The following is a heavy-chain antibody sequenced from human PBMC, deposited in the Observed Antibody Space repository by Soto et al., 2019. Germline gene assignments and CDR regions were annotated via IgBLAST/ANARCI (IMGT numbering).Heavy chain of an antibody. J-gene: IGHJ3*02. CDR2: ISGSGGVT. CDR1: GFDFSDYA. D-gene: IGHD2-8*01. CDR3: AMDANGESLGAVDR. Sequence: EVQLLESGGGLVQPGGSLRLSCTASGFDFSDYAMTWVHQAPGKGLEWVAGISGSGGVTKYADSVKGRFTISRDNFRTAQYLQMISLRAGDSAVYYCAMDANGESLGAVDRCGYVTVVTVA. V-gene: IGHV3-23*01.